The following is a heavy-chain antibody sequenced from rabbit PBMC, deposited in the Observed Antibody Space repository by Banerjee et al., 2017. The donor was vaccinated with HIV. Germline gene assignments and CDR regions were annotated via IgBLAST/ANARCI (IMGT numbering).Heavy chain of an antibody. CDR1: GFSFSSSYW. J-gene: IGHJ4*01. CDR3: ARGGDHSFGYNL. CDR2: IYAGSSGST. Sequence: EESGGDLVKPEGSLTLSCTASGFSFSSSYWICWVRQAPGKGLEWIACIYAGSSGSTYYASWAKGRFTISKTSSTTVTLQVTSLTAADTATYFCARGGDHSFGYNLWGPGTLVTVS. D-gene: IGHD6-1*01. V-gene: IGHV1S45*01.